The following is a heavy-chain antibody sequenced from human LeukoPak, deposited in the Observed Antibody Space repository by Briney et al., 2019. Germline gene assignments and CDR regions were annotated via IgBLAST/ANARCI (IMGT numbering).Heavy chain of an antibody. V-gene: IGHV4-4*02. CDR1: GGSISSSNW. Sequence: SETLSLTCAVSGGSISSSNWWSWVRQPPGKGLEWIGEIYHSGSTNYNPSLKSRVAISVDKSKNQFSLKLSSVTAADTAVYYCARASHWNQLHYFDYWGQGTLVTVSS. CDR2: IYHSGST. D-gene: IGHD1-1*01. CDR3: ARASHWNQLHYFDY. J-gene: IGHJ4*02.